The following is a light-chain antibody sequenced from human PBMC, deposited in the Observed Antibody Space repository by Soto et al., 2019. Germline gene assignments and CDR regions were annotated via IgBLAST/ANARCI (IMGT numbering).Light chain of an antibody. J-gene: IGKJ4*01. V-gene: IGKV3-15*01. Sequence: IVMTQSPASLSVSPGDRVTLSCRASQSAISNLAWYQQKPGQTPRLLIYDASTRATDIPARFSGSGSGTDFTLTISSLLSEDFAVYYCHQYYKWPLTFGGGTKVDIK. CDR2: DAS. CDR1: QSAISN. CDR3: HQYYKWPLT.